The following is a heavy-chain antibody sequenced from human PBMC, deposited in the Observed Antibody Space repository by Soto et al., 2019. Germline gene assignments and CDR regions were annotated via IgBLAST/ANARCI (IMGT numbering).Heavy chain of an antibody. CDR2: IYYSGST. CDR1: GGSISSYY. CDR3: ARMIVVVPAARSGWFDP. D-gene: IGHD2-2*01. Sequence: PSETLSLTCTVSGGSISSYYWSWIRQPPGKGLEWIGYIYYSGSTNYNPSLKSRVTISVDTSKNQFSLKLSSVTAADTAVYYCARMIVVVPAARSGWFDPWGPGTLVTVSS. J-gene: IGHJ5*01. V-gene: IGHV4-59*01.